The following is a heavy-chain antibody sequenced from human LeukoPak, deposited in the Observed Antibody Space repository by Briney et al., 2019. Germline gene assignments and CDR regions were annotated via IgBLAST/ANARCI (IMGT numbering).Heavy chain of an antibody. CDR3: ARDQYDFWSGYWGTNWFDP. D-gene: IGHD3-3*01. J-gene: IGHJ5*02. CDR1: GFTFSSYS. Sequence: GGSLRLSCAASGFTFSSYSMNWVRQAPGKGLEWVSYISSSSSTIYYADSVKGRFTISRDNAKNSLYLQMNSLRAEDTAVYYCARDQYDFWSGYWGTNWFDPWGQGTLVSVSS. V-gene: IGHV3-48*01. CDR2: ISSSSSTI.